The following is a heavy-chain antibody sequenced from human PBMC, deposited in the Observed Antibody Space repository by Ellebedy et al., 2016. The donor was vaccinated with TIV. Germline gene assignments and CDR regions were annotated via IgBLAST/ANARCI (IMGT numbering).Heavy chain of an antibody. D-gene: IGHD1-26*01. Sequence: GESLKISCAASGFTVNGNYMSWVRQAPGKGLEWVSLIYSDDKTFHADSVKGRFTISRDNSKKTLYLQMNNLRVEDTAVYYCMRAYTEILVNTPTGAYDIWGQGTRVTVSS. CDR1: GFTVNGNY. J-gene: IGHJ3*02. CDR3: MRAYTEILVNTPTGAYDI. V-gene: IGHV3-53*01. CDR2: IYSDDKT.